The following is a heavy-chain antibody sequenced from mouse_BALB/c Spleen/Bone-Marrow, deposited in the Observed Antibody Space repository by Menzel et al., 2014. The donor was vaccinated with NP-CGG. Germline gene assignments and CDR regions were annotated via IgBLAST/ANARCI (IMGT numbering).Heavy chain of an antibody. CDR3: ARDENYDIYWYFDV. D-gene: IGHD1-1*01. J-gene: IGHJ1*01. V-gene: IGHV7-3*02. CDR2: IGNKANGYTT. CDR1: GFTFTDYY. Sequence: EVKLQESGGGLVQPGGSLRLSCATSGFTFTDYYMSWVRQTPGKALEWLGFIGNKANGYTTDDSVSVKGRFTISRDNSQSILYLQMNALRAEDSATYYCARDENYDIYWYFDVWGAGTTVTVSS.